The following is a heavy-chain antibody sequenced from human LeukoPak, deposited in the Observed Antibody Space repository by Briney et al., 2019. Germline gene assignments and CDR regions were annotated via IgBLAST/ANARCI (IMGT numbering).Heavy chain of an antibody. CDR1: GFTFSSYS. J-gene: IGHJ4*02. CDR2: ISSSSSYI. V-gene: IGHV3-21*01. CDR3: ARGITGTRLFDH. D-gene: IGHD1-7*01. Sequence: GGSLRLSCAASGFTFSSYSMNWVRQAPGKGLEWVSSISSSSSYIYYADSVKGRFTISRDNAKNSLYLQMNSLRAEDTAVYYCARGITGTRLFDHWGQGTLVTVSS.